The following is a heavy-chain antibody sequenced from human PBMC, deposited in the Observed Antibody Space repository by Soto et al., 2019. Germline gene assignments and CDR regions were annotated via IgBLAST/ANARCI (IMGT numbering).Heavy chain of an antibody. CDR1: GGPFTRYA. D-gene: IGHD3-3*01. Sequence: QAQLVQSGAEVRKPGSSVRVSCRASGGPFTRYAVSWVRQAPGQGLEWIGGITPIAETTNYAQKFRGRISITADESTDTGHMEMRRLTADDTAVYFCARGVAPGQTADPYALEIWGQGSRVTVSS. CDR3: ARGVAPGQTADPYALEI. CDR2: ITPIAETT. V-gene: IGHV1-69*01. J-gene: IGHJ3*02.